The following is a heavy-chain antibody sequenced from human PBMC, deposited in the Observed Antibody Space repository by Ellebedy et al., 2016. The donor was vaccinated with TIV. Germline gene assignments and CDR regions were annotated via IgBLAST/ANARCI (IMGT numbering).Heavy chain of an antibody. V-gene: IGHV3-21*04. D-gene: IGHD3-16*01. CDR3: AKDPPFGH. CDR2: ISSSSSYI. Sequence: GESLKISCAASGFTFSSYSMNWVRQAPGKGLEWVSSISSSSSYIYYADSVKGRFTISRDNAKNSLYLQMNSLRAEDTALYYCAKDPPFGHWGQGTLVTVSS. CDR1: GFTFSSYS. J-gene: IGHJ4*02.